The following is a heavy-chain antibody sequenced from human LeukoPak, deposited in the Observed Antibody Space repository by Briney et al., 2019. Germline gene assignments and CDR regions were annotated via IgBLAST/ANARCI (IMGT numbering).Heavy chain of an antibody. CDR3: ARDLITMVRGVIKKNYFDY. Sequence: GRSLRLSCAAPGFTFSSCGMHWVRQAPGKGLEWVAVIWYDGSNKYYADSVKGRFTISRDNSKNTLYLQMNSLRAEDTAVYYCARDLITMVRGVIKKNYFDYWGQGTLVTVSS. CDR2: IWYDGSNK. V-gene: IGHV3-33*01. CDR1: GFTFSSCG. J-gene: IGHJ4*02. D-gene: IGHD3-10*01.